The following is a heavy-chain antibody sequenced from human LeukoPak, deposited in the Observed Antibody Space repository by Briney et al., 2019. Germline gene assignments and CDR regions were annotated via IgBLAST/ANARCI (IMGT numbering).Heavy chain of an antibody. D-gene: IGHD4-17*01. CDR2: IIPILGIA. V-gene: IGHV1-69*04. CDR1: GGTFSSYA. CDR3: ARDHYGDPQYYFDY. J-gene: IGHJ4*02. Sequence: GASVTVSCKASGGTFSSYAISWVRQAPGQGLEWMGRIIPILGIANYAQKFQGRVTITADKSTSTAYMELSSLRSEDTAVYYCARDHYGDPQYYFDYWGQGTLVTVSS.